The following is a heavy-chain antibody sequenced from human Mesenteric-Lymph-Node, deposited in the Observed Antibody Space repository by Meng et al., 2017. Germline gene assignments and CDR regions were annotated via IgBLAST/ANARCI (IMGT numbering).Heavy chain of an antibody. CDR3: AREGATIDDAFDI. V-gene: IGHV1-46*01. CDR2: INPSGGST. D-gene: IGHD5-24*01. Sequence: SVKVSCKASGYTFTSYYMHWVRQAPGQGLEWMGIINPSGGSTSYAQKFQGRVTMTRDTSTSTVYMELSSLRSEDTAVYYCAREGATIDDAFDIWGQGTMVTVSS. J-gene: IGHJ3*02. CDR1: GYTFTSYY.